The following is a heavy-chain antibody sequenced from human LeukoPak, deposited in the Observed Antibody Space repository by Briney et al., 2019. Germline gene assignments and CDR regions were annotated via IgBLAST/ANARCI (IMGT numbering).Heavy chain of an antibody. J-gene: IGHJ4*02. CDR3: ARGGRFGWVIHQDY. Sequence: GRSLRLSCAASGFTFSSYGMHWVRQAPGKGLEWVAVIWYDGSNKYYADSVKGRFTISRDNSKNTLYLQMNSLGAEDTAVYYCARGGRFGWVIHQDYWGQGTLVTVSS. D-gene: IGHD6-19*01. CDR2: IWYDGSNK. CDR1: GFTFSSYG. V-gene: IGHV3-33*01.